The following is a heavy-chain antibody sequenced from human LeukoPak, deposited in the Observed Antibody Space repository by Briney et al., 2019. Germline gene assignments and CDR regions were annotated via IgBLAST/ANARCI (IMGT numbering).Heavy chain of an antibody. Sequence: GGSLRLSCAASGFTCSSYEMNWVRQAPGKGLEWVSYISSSGSTIYYADSVKGRFTISRDNAKNSLYLQMNSLRAEDTAVYYCAREGKGDAFDIWGQGTMVTVSS. CDR3: AREGKGDAFDI. J-gene: IGHJ3*02. CDR2: ISSSGSTI. V-gene: IGHV3-48*03. CDR1: GFTCSSYE.